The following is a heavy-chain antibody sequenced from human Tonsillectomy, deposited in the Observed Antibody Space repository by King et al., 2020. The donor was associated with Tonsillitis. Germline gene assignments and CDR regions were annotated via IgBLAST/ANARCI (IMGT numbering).Heavy chain of an antibody. CDR2: ISDDGSMK. Sequence: HVQLVESGGGVVQPGRSLRLSCAVSGFTFSAYPMNWVRQAPGKGLEWVAVISDDGSMKYYADSVRGRFTISRDDSKNTLYLQMNSLRAEDTAVYYCAREGRYDSSPIDYWGQGTLVTVSS. V-gene: IGHV3-30*14. D-gene: IGHD3-22*01. CDR1: GFTFSAYP. J-gene: IGHJ4*02. CDR3: AREGRYDSSPIDY.